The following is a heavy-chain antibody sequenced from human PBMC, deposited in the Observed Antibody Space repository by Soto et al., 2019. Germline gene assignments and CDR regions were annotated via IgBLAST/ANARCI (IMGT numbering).Heavy chain of an antibody. D-gene: IGHD2-15*01. CDR1: GYTFTDYY. CDR3: ARGDVRVVASFDP. J-gene: IGHJ5*02. CDR2: INPNSGGT. V-gene: IGHV1-2*02. Sequence: ASVKVSCKASGYTFTDYYIRWVRQAPGQGLEWMGWINPNSGGTNYAQKFQGRVTMTRDTSISTAYMELSRLISDDTAVYYCARGDVRVVASFDPWGQGALVTVSS.